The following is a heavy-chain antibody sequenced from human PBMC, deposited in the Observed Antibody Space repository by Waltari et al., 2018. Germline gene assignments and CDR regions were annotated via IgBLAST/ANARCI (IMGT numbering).Heavy chain of an antibody. CDR1: GFNFSRYW. CDR2: SKEDGSQK. J-gene: IGHJ3*02. Sequence: EMQLVESGGGLVQPGGSLRLSCVASGFNFSRYWMVWVRQAPGKGVEWVGKSKEDGSQKKYLDSGEGRFSISIDNAKSSMYLHMNNLRVEDTAVYYCVRDLDYFNGNNFDALDIWGQGTMVTVTS. D-gene: IGHD1-20*01. CDR3: VRDLDYFNGNNFDALDI. V-gene: IGHV3-7*01.